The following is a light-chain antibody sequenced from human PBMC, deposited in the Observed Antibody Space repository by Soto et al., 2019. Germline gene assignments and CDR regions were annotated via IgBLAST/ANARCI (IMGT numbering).Light chain of an antibody. CDR2: GAS. CDR3: QQYGTSPPGT. V-gene: IGKV3-20*01. J-gene: IGKJ1*01. Sequence: EIVLTQSPGTLSLSPGERATLSCRASQSVSSSYLAWYQHKPGRAPRLLIYGASSRATGIPDRFSGSGSGTDFTLTISRLEPEDFAVYYCQQYGTSPPGTFGQGTKVEIK. CDR1: QSVSSSY.